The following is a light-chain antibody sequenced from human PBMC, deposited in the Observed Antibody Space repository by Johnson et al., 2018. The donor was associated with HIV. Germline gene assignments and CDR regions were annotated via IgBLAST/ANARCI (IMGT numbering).Light chain of an antibody. V-gene: IGLV1-51*02. J-gene: IGLJ1*01. CDR2: ENN. Sequence: QSVLTQPPSVSAAPGQKVTISCSGSSSNIGNNYVSWYQQLPGTAPKLLIYENNKRPSGIPYRFSASKSGTSATLGITGLQTGDEADYYCGTWDSSLSAYVCGTGTNVTVL. CDR1: SSNIGNNY. CDR3: GTWDSSLSAYV.